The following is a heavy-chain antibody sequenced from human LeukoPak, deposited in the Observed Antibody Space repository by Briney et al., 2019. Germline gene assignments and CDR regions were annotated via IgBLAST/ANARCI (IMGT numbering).Heavy chain of an antibody. CDR1: GGSFSGYY. CDR3: ARGRRGTMIVVVTSFDY. CDR2: INHSGST. V-gene: IGHV4-34*01. D-gene: IGHD3-22*01. Sequence: SETLSLTCAVYGGSFSGYYWSWIRQPPGKGLEWIGEINHSGSTNYNPSLKSRVTISVDTSKNQFSLKLSSVTAADTAVYCCARGRRGTMIVVVTSFDYWGQGTLVTVSS. J-gene: IGHJ4*02.